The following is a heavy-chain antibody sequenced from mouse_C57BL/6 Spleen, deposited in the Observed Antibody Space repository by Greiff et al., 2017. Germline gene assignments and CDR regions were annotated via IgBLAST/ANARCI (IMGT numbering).Heavy chain of an antibody. CDR3: AREGHYYGSSYNAMDY. V-gene: IGHV1-80*01. CDR1: GYAFSSYW. Sequence: QVQLKESGAELVKPGASVKISCKASGYAFSSYWMNWVKQRPGKGLEGIGQIYPGDGDTNYNGKFKGKATMTADKSSITAYMQLSSLTSEDSAVYFCAREGHYYGSSYNAMDYWGQGTSVTVSS. CDR2: IYPGDGDT. D-gene: IGHD1-1*01. J-gene: IGHJ4*01.